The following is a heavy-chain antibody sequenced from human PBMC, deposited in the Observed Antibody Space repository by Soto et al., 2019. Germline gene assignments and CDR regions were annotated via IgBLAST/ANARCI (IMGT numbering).Heavy chain of an antibody. CDR2: ISGSGGRS. D-gene: IGHD3-16*01. CDR1: GFTFSNYA. Sequence: EVQLLDSGGGLVQPGGSLRLSCAASGFTFSNYAMTWVRQGPGKWLEWVSGISGSGGRSYYADSVKGRFTISRDNSKSTLYLQLNSLRAEDPAVYYCAKAYFVWSSEQPYYFDYWGQGTLVTVSS. J-gene: IGHJ4*02. CDR3: AKAYFVWSSEQPYYFDY. V-gene: IGHV3-23*01.